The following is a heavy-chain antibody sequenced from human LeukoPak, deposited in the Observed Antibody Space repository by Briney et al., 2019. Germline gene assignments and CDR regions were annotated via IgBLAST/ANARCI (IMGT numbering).Heavy chain of an antibody. Sequence: GRSLRLSCAASGFTVSSNYMSWVRQAPGKGLEWVSVIYSGGSTYYADSVKGRFTISRHNSKNTLYLQMNSLRAEDTAVYYCARAPYYYDSSGYFDYWGQGTLVTVSS. V-gene: IGHV3-53*04. D-gene: IGHD3-22*01. J-gene: IGHJ4*02. CDR3: ARAPYYYDSSGYFDY. CDR2: IYSGGST. CDR1: GFTVSSNY.